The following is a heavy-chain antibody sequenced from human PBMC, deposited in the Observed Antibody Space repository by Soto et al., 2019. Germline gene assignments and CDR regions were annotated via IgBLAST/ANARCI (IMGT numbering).Heavy chain of an antibody. V-gene: IGHV3-64*01. J-gene: IGHJ3*02. Sequence: GGSLRLSCAASGFTFSSYAMHLVRQAPGKGLEYVSAISSNGGSTYYANSVKGRFTISRDNSKNTLYLQMGSLRAEDMAVYYCARTRFLEWSDAFDIWGQGTMVTVSS. CDR3: ARTRFLEWSDAFDI. CDR1: GFTFSSYA. CDR2: ISSNGGST. D-gene: IGHD3-3*01.